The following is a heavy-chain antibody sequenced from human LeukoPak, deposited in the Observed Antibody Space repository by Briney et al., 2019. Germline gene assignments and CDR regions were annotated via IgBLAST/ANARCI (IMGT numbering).Heavy chain of an antibody. J-gene: IGHJ3*02. Sequence: GGSLRLSCAASGFTFSSDSMNWVRQAPGKGLEWVSAISSSSSYIYYADSVKGRFTISRHNAKNSLYLQMNSLRAEDTAVYYCARRAQSDAFDIWGQGTMVTVSS. V-gene: IGHV3-21*01. CDR2: ISSSSSYI. CDR1: GFTFSSDS. CDR3: ARRAQSDAFDI.